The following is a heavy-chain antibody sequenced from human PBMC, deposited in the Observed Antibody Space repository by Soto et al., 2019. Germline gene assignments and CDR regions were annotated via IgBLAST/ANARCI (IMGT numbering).Heavy chain of an antibody. J-gene: IGHJ5*02. V-gene: IGHV2-26*01. D-gene: IGHD6-13*01. CDR1: GFSLSNGGLG. CDR2: IFSNAEK. Sequence: QCTVKESGPVLVKPTETLTLTCTVSGFSLSNGGLGVSWIRQPPGKTLEWHAHIFSNAEKSYSTSLKCRFTIFKVTSKRHVVLTMTSMDPVDTATYYCGLTYSTSWYWIDPWGQGTLVTVSS. CDR3: GLTYSTSWYWIDP.